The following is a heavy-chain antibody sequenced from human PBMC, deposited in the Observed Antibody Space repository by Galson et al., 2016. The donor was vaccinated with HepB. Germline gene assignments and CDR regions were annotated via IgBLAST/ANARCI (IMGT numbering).Heavy chain of an antibody. J-gene: IGHJ6*02. CDR1: GFTFSNYY. CDR2: ITSSGSIR. D-gene: IGHD6-6*01. Sequence: SLRLSCAASGFTFSNYYMSWIRQAPGKGLEWLSYITSSGSIRKYADSVKGRFTISRDDAKNSLYLQMNSLRGEDTAVYYCASLYSSSSNYYYGMDVWGQGTTVTVSS. V-gene: IGHV3-11*01. CDR3: ASLYSSSSNYYYGMDV.